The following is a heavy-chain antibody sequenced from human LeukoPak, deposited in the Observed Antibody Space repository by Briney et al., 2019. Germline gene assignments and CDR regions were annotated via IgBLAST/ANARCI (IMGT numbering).Heavy chain of an antibody. CDR1: GFTFSSYG. Sequence: GGSLRLSCAASGFTFSSYGMHWVRQAPGKGLEWVAFIRYDGSNKHYADSVKGRFTISRDNSKNTLYLQMNSLRAEDTAVYYCAKGQGYSYGYGDYWGQGTLVTVSS. CDR2: IRYDGSNK. CDR3: AKGQGYSYGYGDY. V-gene: IGHV3-30*02. D-gene: IGHD5-18*01. J-gene: IGHJ4*02.